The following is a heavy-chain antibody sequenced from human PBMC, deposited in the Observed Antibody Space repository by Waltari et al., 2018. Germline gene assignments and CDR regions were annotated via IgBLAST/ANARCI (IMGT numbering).Heavy chain of an antibody. Sequence: QVQLQESGPGLMKPSQTRSLTCTVSGGSISRGGYYGNWLRQHPGRGLEWIWYLYYSGSTYYNPSLKSRVTISVDTSKNQFSLKLSSVTAAYTAVYYCSRYRRYYDSSGYYYYFDYWGQGTLVIFSS. CDR3: SRYRRYYDSSGYYYYFDY. J-gene: IGHJ4*02. D-gene: IGHD3-22*01. CDR2: LYYSGST. CDR1: GGSISRGGYY. V-gene: IGHV4-31*03.